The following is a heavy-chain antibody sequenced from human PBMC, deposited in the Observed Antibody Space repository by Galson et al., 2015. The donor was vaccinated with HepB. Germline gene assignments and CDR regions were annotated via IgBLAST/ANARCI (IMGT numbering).Heavy chain of an antibody. CDR2: IYYSGST. CDR1: GCSISSYY. Sequence: ETLSLTCTVSGCSISSYYWSWIRQPPGKGLEWIGYIYYSGSTNYNPSLKSRVTISVDTSKNQFSLKLSSVTAADTAVYYCARFDYEPGYWYFDLWGRGTLVTVSS. CDR3: ARFDYEPGYWYFDL. V-gene: IGHV4-59*01. D-gene: IGHD3-22*01. J-gene: IGHJ2*01.